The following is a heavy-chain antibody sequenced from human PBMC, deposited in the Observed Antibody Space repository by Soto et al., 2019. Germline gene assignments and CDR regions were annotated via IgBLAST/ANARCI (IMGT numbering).Heavy chain of an antibody. CDR1: GGSISSSSYY. V-gene: IGHV4-39*01. CDR2: IYYSGST. Sequence: QLQLQESGPGLVKPSETLSLTCTVSGGSISSSSYYWGWIRQPPGKGLEWIGSIYYSGSTYYNPSLKSRVTISVDTSKNQFSLKLSSVTAADTAVYYCARRVEERYFSDELMADYWGQGTLVTVSS. CDR3: ARRVEERYFSDELMADY. J-gene: IGHJ4*02. D-gene: IGHD2-8*01.